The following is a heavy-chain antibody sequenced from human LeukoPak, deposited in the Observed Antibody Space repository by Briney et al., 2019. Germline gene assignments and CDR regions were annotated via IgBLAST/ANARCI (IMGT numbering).Heavy chain of an antibody. CDR3: ARHTRPGYGGSENAFDI. CDR2: LYYGGNT. CDR1: GDSINSRSYY. J-gene: IGHJ3*02. V-gene: IGHV4-39*01. Sequence: SETLSLTCTVSGDSINSRSYYWARAPQPPGKGLEWNGNLYYGGNTYYNPSLTSRVTISADTSNNQFSLNLSAVTATDTAVYYCARHTRPGYGGSENAFDIWGQGTMVTVSS. D-gene: IGHD5-12*01.